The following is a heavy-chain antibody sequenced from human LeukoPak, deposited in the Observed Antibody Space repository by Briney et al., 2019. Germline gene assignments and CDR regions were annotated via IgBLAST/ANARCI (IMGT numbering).Heavy chain of an antibody. CDR3: AREDTAMGCFDY. D-gene: IGHD5-18*01. J-gene: IGHJ4*02. CDR1: GYTFTSYY. Sequence: ASVKVSCKASGYTFTSYYMHWVRQTPGQGLEWMGIINPSGGSTSYAQKFQGRVTMTRDTSTSTVYMELSSLRSEDTAVYYCAREDTAMGCFDYWGQGTLVTVSS. CDR2: INPSGGST. V-gene: IGHV1-46*01.